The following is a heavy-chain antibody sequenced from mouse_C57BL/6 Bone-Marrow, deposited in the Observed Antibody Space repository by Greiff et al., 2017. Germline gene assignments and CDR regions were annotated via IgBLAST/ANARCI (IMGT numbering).Heavy chain of an antibody. Sequence: QVQLKESGAELAKPGASVKLSCKASGYTFTSYWMHWVKQRPGQGLEWIGYINPSSGYTKYNQKFKDKATLTADKSSSTAYMQLSSLTYEDAAVYYCARERWLLPAMDYWGQGTSVTVSS. J-gene: IGHJ4*01. CDR2: INPSSGYT. CDR3: ARERWLLPAMDY. CDR1: GYTFTSYW. D-gene: IGHD2-3*01. V-gene: IGHV1-7*01.